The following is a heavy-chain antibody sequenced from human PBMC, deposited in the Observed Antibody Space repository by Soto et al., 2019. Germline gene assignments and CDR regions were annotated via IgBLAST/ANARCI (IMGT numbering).Heavy chain of an antibody. J-gene: IGHJ3*02. V-gene: IGHV5-51*01. CDR2: IFPGDSDT. Sequence: PGESLKISCKGSGYNFANYWIGGVRQMPGKGLEWMGMIFPGDSDTKNSPSLQGQITMSVDKSDSSAYLQWRSLKASDTAMYYCAAGYTTGPDAFDIWGQGTMVTVSS. CDR3: AAGYTTGPDAFDI. D-gene: IGHD6-13*01. CDR1: GYNFANYW.